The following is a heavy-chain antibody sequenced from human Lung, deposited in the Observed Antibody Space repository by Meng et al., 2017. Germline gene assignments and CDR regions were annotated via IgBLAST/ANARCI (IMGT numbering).Heavy chain of an antibody. CDR3: ARGTPGRSYSDF. J-gene: IGHJ4*02. CDR1: DYTFTGYG. Sequence: QVHPVQPGAEGKKPGAAGKGSCKSSDYTFTGYGVSWVRQAPGQGLEWMAWLGAHDGDRSHAPRFQGRVTVTADRLTATSFMELRNLRYDDTAVYYCARGTPGRSYSDFWGQGTLVTVSS. CDR2: LGAHDGDR. D-gene: IGHD3-10*01. V-gene: IGHV1-18*04.